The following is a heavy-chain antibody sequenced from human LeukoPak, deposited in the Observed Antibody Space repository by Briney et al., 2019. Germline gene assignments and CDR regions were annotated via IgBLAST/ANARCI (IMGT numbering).Heavy chain of an antibody. V-gene: IGHV3-48*04. CDR1: GFTFSTYT. CDR3: ARGDPYDTTGYPSDY. Sequence: GGSLRLSCAASGFTFSTYTMNWVRQAQGNGLGWVAFISSHGSSIFYADSVRDRFTISRDNTRNTLYLQMDRLAADDTAVYYCARGDPYDTTGYPSDYWGQGTLVTVSS. CDR2: ISSHGSSI. J-gene: IGHJ4*02. D-gene: IGHD3-22*01.